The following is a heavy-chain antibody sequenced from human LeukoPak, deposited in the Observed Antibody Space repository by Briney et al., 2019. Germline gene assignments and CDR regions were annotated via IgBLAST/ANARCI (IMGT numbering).Heavy chain of an antibody. CDR2: IYYSGST. D-gene: IGHD1-26*01. V-gene: IGHV4-39*01. Sequence: SETLSLTCTVSGGSISSNSFYWGWIRQPPGKGLEWIGSIYYSGSTYYNPSLKSRVTISVDTSKNQFSLKLSSVTAADTAVYYCARVTVGVTSRYYYYMDVWGKGTTVTISS. J-gene: IGHJ6*03. CDR1: GGSISSNSFY. CDR3: ARVTVGVTSRYYYYMDV.